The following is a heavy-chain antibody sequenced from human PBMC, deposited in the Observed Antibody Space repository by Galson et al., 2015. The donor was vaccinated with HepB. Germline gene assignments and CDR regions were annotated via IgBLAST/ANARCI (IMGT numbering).Heavy chain of an antibody. CDR1: GYSFTSYC. V-gene: IGHV5-51*01. CDR2: IYPGDSDT. CDR3: ARHSPVYSSSWYRFDY. J-gene: IGHJ4*02. Sequence: QSGAEVKKPGESLKISCEASGYSFTSYCIGWVRQMPGKGLEWMAIIYPGDSDTRYSPSFQGQVTISADKSISTAYLQWSSLKASDTAMYYCARHSPVYSSSWYRFDYWGQETLVTVSS. D-gene: IGHD6-13*01.